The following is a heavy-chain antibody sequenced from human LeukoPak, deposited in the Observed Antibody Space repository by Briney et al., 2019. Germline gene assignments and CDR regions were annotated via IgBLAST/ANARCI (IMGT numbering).Heavy chain of an antibody. Sequence: PGGSLRLSCAASGFTVTNIYISWVRQAPGTGLEWVSVIYSGGSTYYADSVKGRFTISRDNAKNSLYLQMNSLRAEDTAVYYCAELGITMIGGVWGKGTTVTISS. D-gene: IGHD3-10*02. CDR2: IYSGGST. CDR1: GFTVTNIY. CDR3: AELGITMIGGV. V-gene: IGHV3-66*01. J-gene: IGHJ6*04.